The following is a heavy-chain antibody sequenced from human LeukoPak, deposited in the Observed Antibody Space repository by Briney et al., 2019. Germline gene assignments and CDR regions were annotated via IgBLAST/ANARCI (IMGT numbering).Heavy chain of an antibody. V-gene: IGHV3-23*01. J-gene: IGHJ6*02. Sequence: PGGSLRLSCAASGFTFSNYALSWVRQAPGKGLEWVSSIGSSANTTHYAGSVKGRFTISRDNSKNTLYLQMNSLSAEDTAIYYCARDQAFDWFYYYYGMDVWGLGTTVIDSS. CDR1: GFTFSNYA. CDR3: ARDQAFDWFYYYYGMDV. CDR2: IGSSANTT. D-gene: IGHD3-9*01.